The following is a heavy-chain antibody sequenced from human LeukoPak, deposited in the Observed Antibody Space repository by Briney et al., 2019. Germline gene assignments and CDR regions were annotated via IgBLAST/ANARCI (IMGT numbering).Heavy chain of an antibody. CDR3: ARDLSLRRVGYSYGYHPPFGY. Sequence: GGSLRLSCAASGFTVDSNYLSWVRQAPGKGLEWVSTIYTGGNTYYAASVKGRFTISRDFSKNTVFLHMNSLRAEDTAMYYCARDLSLRRVGYSYGYHPPFGYWGQGTLVTVSS. CDR2: IYTGGNT. CDR1: GFTVDSNY. D-gene: IGHD5-18*01. V-gene: IGHV3-53*01. J-gene: IGHJ4*02.